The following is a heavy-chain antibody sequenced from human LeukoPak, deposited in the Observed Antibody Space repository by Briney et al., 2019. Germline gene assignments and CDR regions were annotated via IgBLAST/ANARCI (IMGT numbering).Heavy chain of an antibody. CDR3: ARLRALAGYSSGYDAFDI. D-gene: IGHD6-19*01. V-gene: IGHV4-31*03. CDR2: IYYSGST. Sequence: SQTLSLTCTVSGGSISSGGYYWSWIRQHPGKGLEWIGYIYYSGSTYYNPSLKSRVTISVDTSKNQFSLKLSSVTAADTAVYYCARLRALAGYSSGYDAFDIWGQGTMVTVSS. J-gene: IGHJ3*02. CDR1: GGSISSGGYY.